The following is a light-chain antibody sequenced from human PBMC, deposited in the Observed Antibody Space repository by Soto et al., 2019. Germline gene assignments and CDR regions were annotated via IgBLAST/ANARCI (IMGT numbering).Light chain of an antibody. V-gene: IGKV3-20*01. Sequence: EIVLTQSPGTLSLSPGERATISCRASQSVSSNYLAWYQQKPGQAPRLLIYAASNRASGIPDRFGGSGSGTDFTLTVSRLEPEDFAVYYCQQYGSAPWTFGQGIKVEI. CDR2: AAS. J-gene: IGKJ1*01. CDR3: QQYGSAPWT. CDR1: QSVSSNY.